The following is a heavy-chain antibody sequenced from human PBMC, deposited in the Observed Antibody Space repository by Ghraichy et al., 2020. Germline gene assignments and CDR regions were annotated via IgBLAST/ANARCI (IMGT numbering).Heavy chain of an antibody. J-gene: IGHJ3*01. CDR2: INSDGSST. V-gene: IGHV3-74*03. Sequence: LSLTCVASEFTFSRYWMQWVRQVPGKGLVWVSRINSDGSSTTYADAVKGRFTISRDNAKNTLYLQMDSLRGDDTAIYYCAREVSLWGQGTLVTVSS. D-gene: IGHD5/OR15-5a*01. CDR1: EFTFSRYW. CDR3: AREVSL.